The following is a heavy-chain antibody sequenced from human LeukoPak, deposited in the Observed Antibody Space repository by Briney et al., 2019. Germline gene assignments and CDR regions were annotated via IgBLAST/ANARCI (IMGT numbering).Heavy chain of an antibody. J-gene: IGHJ3*02. CDR2: IYHSGST. Sequence: SGTLSLTCAVSGGSISSSNWWSWVRQPPGKGLEWIGEIYHSGSTNYNPSPKSRVTISVDKSKNQFSLKLSSVTAADTAVYYCARTDDYGDSRGAFDIWGQGTMVTVSS. D-gene: IGHD4-17*01. V-gene: IGHV4-4*02. CDR1: GGSISSSNW. CDR3: ARTDDYGDSRGAFDI.